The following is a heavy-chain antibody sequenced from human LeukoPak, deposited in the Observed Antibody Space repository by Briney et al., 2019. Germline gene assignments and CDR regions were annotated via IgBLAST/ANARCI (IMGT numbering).Heavy chain of an antibody. Sequence: PGGSLRVSCTASGFTFMTYAMIWVRQALGKGLEWVSAIRAGGDTTVYADSVKGRFTISRDNSKNTLYLQMNSLRAEDTAVYYCAKDLGSGYDSTFPLDYWGQGTLVTVSS. CDR1: GFTFMTYA. CDR3: AKDLGSGYDSTFPLDY. J-gene: IGHJ4*02. D-gene: IGHD5-12*01. CDR2: IRAGGDTT. V-gene: IGHV3-23*01.